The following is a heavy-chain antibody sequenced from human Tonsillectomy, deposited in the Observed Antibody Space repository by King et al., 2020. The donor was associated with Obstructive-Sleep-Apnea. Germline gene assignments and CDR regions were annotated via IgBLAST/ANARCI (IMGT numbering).Heavy chain of an antibody. Sequence: VQLVESGGGVVQPGRSLRLSCTTSGFTFSSYGLHWVRQAPGKGLEWVSFIRYDGSNNFYADSVKGRFTISRDNSKNRLYLQMNSLRAADAAVYYCARDRAFYYDSSGYWSTFSFDSWGQGTLVTVSS. CDR2: IRYDGSNN. D-gene: IGHD3-22*01. J-gene: IGHJ4*02. V-gene: IGHV3-30*02. CDR1: GFTFSSYG. CDR3: ARDRAFYYDSSGYWSTFSFDS.